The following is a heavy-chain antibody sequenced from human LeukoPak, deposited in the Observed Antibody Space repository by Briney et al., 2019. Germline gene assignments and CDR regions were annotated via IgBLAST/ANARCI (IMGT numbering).Heavy chain of an antibody. CDR1: GGSFSGYY. D-gene: IGHD6-13*01. CDR3: ASIAAAGTGYYYYYYMDV. Sequence: SQTLSLTCAVYGGSFSGYYWSWIRQPPGKGLEWIGEINHSGSTNYNPSLKSRVTISVDTSKTQFSLKLSSVTAADTAVYYCASIAAAGTGYYYYYYMDVWGKGTTVTVSS. CDR2: INHSGST. J-gene: IGHJ6*03. V-gene: IGHV4-34*01.